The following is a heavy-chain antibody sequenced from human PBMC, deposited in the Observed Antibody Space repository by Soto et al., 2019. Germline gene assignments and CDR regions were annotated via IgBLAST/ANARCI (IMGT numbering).Heavy chain of an antibody. V-gene: IGHV1-18*01. CDR3: ARDRGYNWNYGGFDP. D-gene: IGHD1-7*01. CDR2: ISAYNGNT. Sequence: QVQLVQSGAEVKKPGASVMVSCKASGYTFTSYGISWVRPAPGQGLELMGWISAYNGNTNYAQTLQGRVTMTTGTPTSTAYMELRSLRSDDTAVYYCARDRGYNWNYGGFDPWGQGTLVTVSS. J-gene: IGHJ5*02. CDR1: GYTFTSYG.